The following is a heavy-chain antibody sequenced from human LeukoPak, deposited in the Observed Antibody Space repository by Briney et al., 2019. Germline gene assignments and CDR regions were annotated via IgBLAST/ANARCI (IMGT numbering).Heavy chain of an antibody. CDR3: AKDLDGLLDY. J-gene: IGHJ4*02. CDR1: GFTFSSYG. V-gene: IGHV3-30*18. Sequence: GRSLRLSCAASGFTFSSYGMHWVRQAPGKGLEWVAVISYDGSNKYYADSVKGRFTISRDNSKNTLYLQMNSLRAEDTAVYYCAKDLDGLLDYWGQGTLVTVSS. D-gene: IGHD3-16*01. CDR2: ISYDGSNK.